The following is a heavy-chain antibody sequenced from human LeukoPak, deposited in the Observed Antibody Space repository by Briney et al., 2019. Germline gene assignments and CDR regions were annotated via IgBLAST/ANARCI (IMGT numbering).Heavy chain of an antibody. V-gene: IGHV4-4*02. Sequence: SGTLSLTCAVSGGSISSSNWWSWVRQPPGKGLEWIGEIYHSGSTNYNPSLKGRVTISVDKSKNQFSQKLSSVTAADTAVYYCARVTGDRFDYWGQGTLVTVSS. D-gene: IGHD7-27*01. CDR1: GGSISSSNW. J-gene: IGHJ4*02. CDR2: IYHSGST. CDR3: ARVTGDRFDY.